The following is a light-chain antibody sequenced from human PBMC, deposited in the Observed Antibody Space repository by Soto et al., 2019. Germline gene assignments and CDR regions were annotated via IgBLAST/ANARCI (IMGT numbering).Light chain of an antibody. Sequence: QSVRTQPPSASGTPGQRVTISCSGSSSNIGSNLVNWYQQLPGRAPKLLIYSNNQRPSGVPDRLSGSKSGTSASLAISGLQSEDESDYDCPAWDERMYGSVLLGGETKLPVL. V-gene: IGLV1-44*01. J-gene: IGLJ2*01. CDR3: PAWDERMYGSVL. CDR1: SSNIGSNL. CDR2: SNN.